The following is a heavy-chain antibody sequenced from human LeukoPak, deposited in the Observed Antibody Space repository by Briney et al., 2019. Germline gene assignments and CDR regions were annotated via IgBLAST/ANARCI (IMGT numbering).Heavy chain of an antibody. CDR1: GYTFTGYY. CDR3: ARGVKPQITVTPDY. D-gene: IGHD4-17*01. J-gene: IGHJ4*02. Sequence: ASVKVSCKASGYTFTGYYMHWVRQAPGQGLEWMGWINPNSGGTNYAQKFRGRVTMTRNTSISTAYMELISLKSDDMAVYYCARGVKPQITVTPDYWGQGTLVTVSS. CDR2: INPNSGGT. V-gene: IGHV1-2*02.